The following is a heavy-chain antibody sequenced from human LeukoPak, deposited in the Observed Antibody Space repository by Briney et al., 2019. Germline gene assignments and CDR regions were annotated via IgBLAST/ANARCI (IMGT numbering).Heavy chain of an antibody. J-gene: IGHJ4*02. Sequence: GGSLRLSCAASGFTFNTYGMNWVRQAPGKGLEWVAVIWHDGSNTHYADSVKGRFTISRDDSKNTLYLQMNSLRAEDTAVYYCVRTSDYYFDYWGQGTLVTVSS. CDR3: VRTSDYYFDY. CDR1: GFTFNTYG. V-gene: IGHV3-30*02. CDR2: IWHDGSNT.